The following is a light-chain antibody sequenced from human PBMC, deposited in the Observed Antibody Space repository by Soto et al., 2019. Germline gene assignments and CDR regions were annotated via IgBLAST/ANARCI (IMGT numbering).Light chain of an antibody. J-gene: IGKJ1*01. Sequence: DIQLTQSPSFLSASVGDRVTITCRASQGINRFLAWYQQKPGKAPNLLIYAASTLQSGVPSRFSGSGSGTEFTLTISSLKPDDFATYYCQHYNSYGTFGQGTKVDIK. V-gene: IGKV1-9*01. CDR3: QHYNSYGT. CDR2: AAS. CDR1: QGINRF.